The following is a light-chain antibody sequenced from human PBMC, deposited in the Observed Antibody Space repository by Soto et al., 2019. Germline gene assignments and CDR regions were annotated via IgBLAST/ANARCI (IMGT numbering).Light chain of an antibody. Sequence: QSVLTQPPSVSGTPWQMVCICCSGGSSNIATNYVYWYEVLPGTAPNLVVFSNTIRPPRVPDRFSGSKSGASASLVISGIRSKDEANYFRASYDDSLFGWVLGGGTK. CDR3: ASYDDSLFGWV. V-gene: IGLV1-47*02. CDR1: SSNIATNY. CDR2: SNT. J-gene: IGLJ3*02.